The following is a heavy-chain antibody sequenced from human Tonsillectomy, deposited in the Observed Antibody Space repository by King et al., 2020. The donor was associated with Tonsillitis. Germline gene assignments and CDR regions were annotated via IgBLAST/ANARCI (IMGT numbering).Heavy chain of an antibody. CDR3: AKGQLWGTDAFDI. CDR1: GFTFSSYA. CDR2: IYSGGSST. Sequence: VQLVESGGGLVQPGGSLRFSCAASGFTFSSYAMSWVRQAPGKGLEWVSVIYSGGSSTYYADSVKGRFTISRDNSKNTLYLQMNSLRAEDTAVYYCAKGQLWGTDAFDIWGQGTMVTVSS. D-gene: IGHD5-18*01. V-gene: IGHV3-23*03. J-gene: IGHJ3*02.